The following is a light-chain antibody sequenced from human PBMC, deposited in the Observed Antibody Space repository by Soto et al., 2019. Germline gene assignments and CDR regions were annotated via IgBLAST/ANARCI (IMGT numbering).Light chain of an antibody. V-gene: IGKV1-39*01. CDR1: QSISSY. CDR2: AAS. Sequence: DIQMTQSPSSLSAYVGDRVTITCRASQSISSYLNWYQQKPGKAPKLLIYAASSLQSGVPSRFSGSGSWTDFTLTISSLQPEDFTTYYFQQRDSTPLTFGQGNKREIK. J-gene: IGKJ2*01. CDR3: QQRDSTPLT.